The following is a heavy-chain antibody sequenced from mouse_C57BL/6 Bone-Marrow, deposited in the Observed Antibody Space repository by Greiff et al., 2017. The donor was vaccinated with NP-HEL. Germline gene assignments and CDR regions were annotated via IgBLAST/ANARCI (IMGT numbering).Heavy chain of an antibody. CDR1: GYTFTDYA. D-gene: IGHD1-1*01. CDR2: ISTYYGDA. CDR3: ARLGVYGSKPWWYFDV. V-gene: IGHV1-67*01. Sequence: QVQLQQSGPELVRPGVSVKISCKGSGYTFTDYAMHWVKQSHAKSLEWIGVISTYYGDASYHQKFKDKATMTVDKSSSTAYMELARLTSEDSAVYYCARLGVYGSKPWWYFDVWGTGTTVTVSS. J-gene: IGHJ1*03.